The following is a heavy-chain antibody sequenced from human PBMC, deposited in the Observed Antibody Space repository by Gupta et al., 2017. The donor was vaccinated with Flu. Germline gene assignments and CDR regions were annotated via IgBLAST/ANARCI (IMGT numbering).Heavy chain of an antibody. D-gene: IGHD2-21*02. CDR3: ARDCSRDCSWAAFDI. CDR1: GFTFSDYY. CDR2: ISMSGSTI. J-gene: IGHJ3*02. Sequence: QVQLVESGGGLVKPGGSLRLSCAASGFTFSDYYMNWVRQAPGKGLEWVSYISMSGSTIQYADSVMGRFTISRDNAKNSVYLEMNSLRAEDTAVYYCARDCSRDCSWAAFDIWGQGTMVTVSS. V-gene: IGHV3-11*01.